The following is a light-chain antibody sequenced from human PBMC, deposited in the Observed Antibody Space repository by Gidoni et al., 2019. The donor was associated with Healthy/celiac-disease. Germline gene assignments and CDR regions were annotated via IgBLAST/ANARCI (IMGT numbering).Light chain of an antibody. CDR3: QQRSNWLT. CDR2: DAS. CDR1: QSVSSY. V-gene: IGKV3-11*01. J-gene: IGKJ4*01. Sequence: EIVLTQSPATLSLSPGERATLSCRASQSVSSYFAWYHQKPGQAPRLLIYDASNRATGIPARFSGSGSGTDFTLTISSLEPEDFAVYYCQQRSNWLTFGGGTKVEIK.